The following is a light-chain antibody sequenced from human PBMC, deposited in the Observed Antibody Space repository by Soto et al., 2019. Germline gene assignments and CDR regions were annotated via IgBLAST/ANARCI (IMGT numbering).Light chain of an antibody. CDR2: DAY. J-gene: IGKJ1*01. V-gene: IGKV3-11*01. CDR1: QSFRGL. CDR3: QQYGYSPRT. Sequence: EVDLTQSPDTLCLCPGETANLSCRASQSFRGLLAWYKQKPGQAPRLLIYDAYNRATGIPPRFSGSGAGTEFTLTISSLEPEDFAVYYCQQYGYSPRTFGQGTKVDIK.